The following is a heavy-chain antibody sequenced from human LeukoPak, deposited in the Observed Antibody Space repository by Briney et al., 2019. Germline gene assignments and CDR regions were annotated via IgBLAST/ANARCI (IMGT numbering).Heavy chain of an antibody. CDR3: ARASSSSTSGYYYGMDV. Sequence: GGSLRLSCAVSGFTFSSYDMHWVRQAPGKGLEWVAVISYDGSSKYYADSVKGRFTISRDNSKNTLYLQMNSLRVEDTAVYSCARASSSSTSGYYYGMDVWGQGTTVTVSS. J-gene: IGHJ6*02. V-gene: IGHV3-30*03. CDR1: GFTFSSYD. CDR2: ISYDGSSK. D-gene: IGHD2-2*01.